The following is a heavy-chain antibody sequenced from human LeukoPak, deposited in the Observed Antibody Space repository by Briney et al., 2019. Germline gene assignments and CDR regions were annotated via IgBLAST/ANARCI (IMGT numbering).Heavy chain of an antibody. J-gene: IGHJ4*02. CDR2: IKEDGSEK. CDR1: GFTFSHFW. Sequence: GGSLRLSCAASGFTFSHFWMSWVRQAPGKGLEWVANIKEDGSEKYYVDSVKGRFTISRDNAESSLYLQMNSLRAEDTAIYYCSRDGVRSGPHADWGQGTLVTVSS. CDR3: SRDGVRSGPHAD. V-gene: IGHV3-7*01. D-gene: IGHD3-3*01.